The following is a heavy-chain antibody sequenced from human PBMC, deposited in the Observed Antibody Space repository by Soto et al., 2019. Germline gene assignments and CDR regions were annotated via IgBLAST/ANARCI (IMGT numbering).Heavy chain of an antibody. CDR2: ISGSGGAT. CDR1: GCSFSDSA. V-gene: IGHV3-23*01. CDR3: ANDRGFDSSGIDY. D-gene: IGHD3-22*01. J-gene: IGHJ4*02. Sequence: HPXGCLRRSCAASGCSFSDSAMSWVRQPPGRGLDGVSTISGSGGATYYADSVRVRFSISRDNSKKTVYLQMDSLRAEDTAIYYCANDRGFDSSGIDYWGQGTLVTVSS.